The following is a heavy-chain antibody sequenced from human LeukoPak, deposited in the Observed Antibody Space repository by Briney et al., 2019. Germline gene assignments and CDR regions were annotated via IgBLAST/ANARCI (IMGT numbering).Heavy chain of an antibody. CDR1: GFTLRSYA. CDR2: ISSGGDST. Sequence: GGSLRLSCAASGFTLRSYAMSWVRQAPGKGLEWVSVISSGGDSTYYADSVKGRFTISRDNSKNTLSLQMNSLRAEDTAVYYCAKPIRGYYGTDYWGQGTLVTVSS. J-gene: IGHJ4*02. V-gene: IGHV3-23*01. D-gene: IGHD3-10*01. CDR3: AKPIRGYYGTDY.